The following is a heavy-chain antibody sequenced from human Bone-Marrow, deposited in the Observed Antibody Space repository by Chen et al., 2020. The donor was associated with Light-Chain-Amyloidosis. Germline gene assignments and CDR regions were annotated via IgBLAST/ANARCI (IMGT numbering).Heavy chain of an antibody. J-gene: IGHJ4*02. CDR3: ARESSVAAPYYLDY. V-gene: IGHV3-7*01. D-gene: IGHD6-25*01. CDR1: GFTFSRYF. CDR2: IREDGNEK. Sequence: EVRLVESGGGLVQPGGSLRLSCAASGFTFSRYFMSWVRQAPGKGLEWVANIREDGNEKYDVQSVKGRFTISRDNAKNAVYLQMHSLGAGDSAIYFCARESSVAAPYYLDYWGQGIRVTVSA.